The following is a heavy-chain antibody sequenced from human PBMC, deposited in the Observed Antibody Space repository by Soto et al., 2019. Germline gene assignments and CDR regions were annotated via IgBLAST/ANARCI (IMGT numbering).Heavy chain of an antibody. CDR1: GGTFNRET. V-gene: IGHV1-69*02. CDR2: IIPVLDLA. CDR3: ARGGKLGGDLDV. Sequence: QAQLVQSGAEVKKPGSSVKVSCKASGGTFNRETFSWVRQAPGHGLQWMGRIIPVLDLADYAQKFVGRVTITADTSTTTVYLDLSGLGSDDTAVYYCARGGKLGGDLDVWGKGTPVIVSS. J-gene: IGHJ6*04. D-gene: IGHD3-10*01.